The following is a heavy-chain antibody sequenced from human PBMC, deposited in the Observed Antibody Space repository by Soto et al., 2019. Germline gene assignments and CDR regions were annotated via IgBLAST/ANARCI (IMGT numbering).Heavy chain of an antibody. CDR2: ISYDGSNK. Sequence: GGSLRLSCAASGFTFSSYGMHWVRQAPGKGLEWVAVISYDGSNKYYADSVKGRFTISRDNSKNTLSLQMNSLRAEDTAVYYCAKAAIYSNLKIDYWGQGTLVTVSS. J-gene: IGHJ4*02. D-gene: IGHD4-4*01. CDR3: AKAAIYSNLKIDY. CDR1: GFTFSSYG. V-gene: IGHV3-30*18.